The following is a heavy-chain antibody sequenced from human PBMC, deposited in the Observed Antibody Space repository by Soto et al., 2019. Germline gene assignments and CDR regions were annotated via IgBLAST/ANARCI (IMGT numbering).Heavy chain of an antibody. V-gene: IGHV1-69*01. CDR3: ARSQGSSTSLEIYYYYCYGMDV. D-gene: IGHD2-2*01. CDR2: IIPISETT. J-gene: IGHJ6*02. Sequence: QVQLVQSGAEVKKPGSSVKVSCKASGGTFSSYAISWVRQAPGQGLEWMGGIIPISETTNYAQKFQGRVTIPADESKTTAYMELSSLRSEDTAVYYCARSQGSSTSLEIYYYYCYGMDVWGQGTTVTVSS. CDR1: GGTFSSYA.